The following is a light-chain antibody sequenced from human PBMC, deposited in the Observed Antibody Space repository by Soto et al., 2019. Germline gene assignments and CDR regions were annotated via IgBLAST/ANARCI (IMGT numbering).Light chain of an antibody. CDR1: QSVSSY. J-gene: IGKJ5*01. V-gene: IGKV3-20*01. CDR2: GAS. CDR3: QQYGSSSIT. Sequence: EMVLTQSPATLSLSPGERATLSCMASQSVSSYLAWYQQKPGQAPRLLIYGASSRATGIPDRFSGSGSGTDFTLTISRLEPEDFAVYYCQQYGSSSITCGQGTRREI.